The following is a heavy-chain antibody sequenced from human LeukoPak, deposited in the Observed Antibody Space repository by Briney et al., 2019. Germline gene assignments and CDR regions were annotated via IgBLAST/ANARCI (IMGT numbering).Heavy chain of an antibody. Sequence: GGSLRLSCAASGFTFSSSGMRWVRQAPGKGLEWVAVLWREGSNKYYADSVKGRFTIYRDNPKNTLYLQMNSLRAEDTAVYYCARSNSENYYGWFDPWGQGTLVTVSS. CDR3: ARSNSENYYGWFDP. CDR1: GFTFSSSG. V-gene: IGHV3-33*01. D-gene: IGHD3-10*01. J-gene: IGHJ5*02. CDR2: LWREGSNK.